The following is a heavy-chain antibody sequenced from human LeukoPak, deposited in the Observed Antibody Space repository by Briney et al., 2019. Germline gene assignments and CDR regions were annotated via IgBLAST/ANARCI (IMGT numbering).Heavy chain of an antibody. V-gene: IGHV6-1*01. CDR2: TYYRSKSYN. CDR1: ADSFSSNSAS. J-gene: IGHJ3*02. Sequence: SQTLSLTCAISADSFSSNSASWTWIRQSPSRGLEWLGRTYYRSKSYNDYAVSVKSRITINPDTSKNQFSLQLNSVTPEDTAVYYCARDRGPPAFDIWGQGTMVTVSS. CDR3: ARDRGPPAFDI.